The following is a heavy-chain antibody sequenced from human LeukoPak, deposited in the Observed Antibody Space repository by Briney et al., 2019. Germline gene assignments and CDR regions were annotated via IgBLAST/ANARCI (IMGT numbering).Heavy chain of an antibody. CDR2: IVPSDGFT. J-gene: IGHJ6*03. Sequence: ASVKVSCKASGYTFSSYYVHWVRQAPGQGLEWMGMIVPSDGFTSYAQKFQGRVTMTRDMSTSTVYMELSSLRSDDTAVYYCARVPTYCSSTSCYIYYYMDVWGKGTTVTISS. CDR3: ARVPTYCSSTSCYIYYYMDV. CDR1: GYTFSSYY. V-gene: IGHV1-46*01. D-gene: IGHD2-2*02.